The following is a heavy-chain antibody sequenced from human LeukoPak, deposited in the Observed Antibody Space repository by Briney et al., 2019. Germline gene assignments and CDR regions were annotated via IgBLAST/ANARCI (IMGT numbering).Heavy chain of an antibody. J-gene: IGHJ3*02. CDR1: GFTFSNFA. D-gene: IGHD4-17*01. V-gene: IGHV3-30*04. CDR3: AREDMTMVTTRWAFDI. Sequence: PGGSLRLSCAASGFTFSNFAMHWVRQAPGKGLEWVAVISYDGSIKYYADSVKGRFTISRDNSKNTLYLQMNSLRAEDTAVYYCAREDMTMVTTRWAFDIWGQGSMVTVSS. CDR2: ISYDGSIK.